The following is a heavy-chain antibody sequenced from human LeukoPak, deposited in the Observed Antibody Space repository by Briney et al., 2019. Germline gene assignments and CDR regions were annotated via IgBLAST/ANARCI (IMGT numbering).Heavy chain of an antibody. J-gene: IGHJ6*02. CDR3: ARDWGIAAAGTSPYYYYGMDV. V-gene: IGHV4-59*01. CDR1: GGSISSYY. Sequence: PSETLSLTYTVSGGSISSYYWSWIRQPPGKGLEWIGYIYYSGSTNYNPSLKSRVTISVDTSKNQFSLKLSSVTAADTAVYYCARDWGIAAAGTSPYYYYGMDVWGQGTTVTVSS. CDR2: IYYSGST. D-gene: IGHD6-13*01.